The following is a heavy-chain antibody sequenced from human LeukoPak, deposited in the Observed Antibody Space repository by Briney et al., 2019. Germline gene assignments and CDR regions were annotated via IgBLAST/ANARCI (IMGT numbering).Heavy chain of an antibody. CDR2: ISGGGDGT. CDR3: VRVNYGGNSGYHFDY. D-gene: IGHD4-23*01. V-gene: IGHV3-23*01. J-gene: IGHJ4*02. CDR1: GFDLWRYA. Sequence: PGGSLRLSCAASGFDLWRYAMSWVRQVPGKGLGWVADISGGGDGTHYADSVQGRFTISRDNSKNSVLLQMGSLRAHDTAVYYCVRVNYGGNSGYHFDYWGQGTLVTVSS.